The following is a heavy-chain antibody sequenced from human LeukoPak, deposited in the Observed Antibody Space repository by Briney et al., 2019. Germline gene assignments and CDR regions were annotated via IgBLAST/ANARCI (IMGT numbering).Heavy chain of an antibody. Sequence: SETLSLTCTVSGASVNSDTYYWGWIRQPPGKGLEWIGTHSRSGGAYYNPSLRSRITMSLDTSENQLSLKLYSVTAADTAIYYCARYQTGTMFAVWGQGTLVTISS. CDR3: ARYQTGTMFAV. V-gene: IGHV4-39*07. CDR2: HSRSGGA. CDR1: GASVNSDTYY. D-gene: IGHD1/OR15-1a*01. J-gene: IGHJ4*02.